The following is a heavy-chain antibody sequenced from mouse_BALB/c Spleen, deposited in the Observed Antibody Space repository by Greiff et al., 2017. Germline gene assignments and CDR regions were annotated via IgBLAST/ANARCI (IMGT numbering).Heavy chain of an antibody. J-gene: IGHJ3*01. V-gene: IGHV1-7*01. CDR1: GYTFTSYW. CDR2: INPSTGYT. Sequence: QVQLKESGAELAKPGASVKMSCKASGYTFTSYWMHWVKQRPGQGLEWIGYINPSTGYTEYNQKFKDKATLTADKSSSTAYMQLSSLTSEDSAVYYCARWGSHGGFAYWGQGTLVTVSA. CDR3: ARWGSHGGFAY.